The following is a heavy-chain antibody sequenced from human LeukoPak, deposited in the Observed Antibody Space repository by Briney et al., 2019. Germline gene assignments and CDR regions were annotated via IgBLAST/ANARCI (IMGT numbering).Heavy chain of an antibody. CDR2: IYYSGST. J-gene: IGHJ4*02. D-gene: IGHD3-10*01. CDR3: ARAYYGSNFDY. CDR1: GGSISSGGYY. Sequence: KSSETLSLTCTVSGGSISSGGYYWSWIRQHPGKVLEWIGYIYYSGSTYYNPSLKSRVTISVDTSKNQFSLKLSSVTAADTAVYYCARAYYGSNFDYWGQGTLVTVSS. V-gene: IGHV4-31*03.